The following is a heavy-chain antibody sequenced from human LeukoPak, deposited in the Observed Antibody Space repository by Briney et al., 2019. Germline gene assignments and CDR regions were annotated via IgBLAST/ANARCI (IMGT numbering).Heavy chain of an antibody. Sequence: PSETLSLTCTVSGDSISTSKSYWGWIRQPPLKGLEWIGSIYYTGNTYYNASLKSRVTISVDTSKNQFSLRLSSVTAADTAVYHCATDSSSYDAFDIWGQGTMVTVSS. D-gene: IGHD6-6*01. V-gene: IGHV4-39*07. J-gene: IGHJ3*02. CDR2: IYYTGNT. CDR3: ATDSSSYDAFDI. CDR1: GDSISTSKSY.